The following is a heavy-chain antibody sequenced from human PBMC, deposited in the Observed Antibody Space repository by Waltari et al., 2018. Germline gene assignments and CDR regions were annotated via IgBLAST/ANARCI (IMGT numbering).Heavy chain of an antibody. D-gene: IGHD2-2*01. V-gene: IGHV7-4-1*02. CDR3: AREVVPAATIVVNWFDP. CDR1: GYTFTNYA. J-gene: IGHJ5*02. Sequence: QVQLVQSGSELKKPGASVKVSCKASGYTFTNYAINWLRQAPGQGLELMGWINTKTGKPTYVQGFTGRFVFSLDTSVSTAYLQINSLKADDTAVYYCAREVVPAATIVVNWFDPWGQGTLVTVSS. CDR2: INTKTGKP.